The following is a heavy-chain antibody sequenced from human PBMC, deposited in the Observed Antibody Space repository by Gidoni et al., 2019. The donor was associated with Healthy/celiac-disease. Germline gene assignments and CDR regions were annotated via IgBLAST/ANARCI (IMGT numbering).Heavy chain of an antibody. CDR3: AREEGYCGGDCYSPVDAFDI. CDR1: GLLLSSHV. CDR2: RVQDGSAK. J-gene: IGHJ3*02. Sequence: ELQLGESGGGWVEPGGSRGLSCAAAGLLLSSHVVMWGRQAPGRGLEGEANRVQDGSAKCYTDSVKGRVTISRDSAKNSLYLHMNRLRDEVTAVYYWAREEGYCGGDCYSPVDAFDIWGQGTMVTVSS. D-gene: IGHD2-21*02. V-gene: IGHV3-7*01.